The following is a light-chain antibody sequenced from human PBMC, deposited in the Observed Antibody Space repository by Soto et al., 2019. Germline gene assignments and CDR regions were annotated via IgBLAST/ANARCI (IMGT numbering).Light chain of an antibody. V-gene: IGKV3-20*01. CDR1: QSVTSNY. Sequence: EIVLTQSPGTLSLSPGERATLSCRASQSVTSNYLAWYQQKPGQSPRLLIYGASSRATGIPDRFSGSGSGTDFTLTISRLEPEDFAVYYCQHYGNSLWTFGQGNKV. J-gene: IGKJ1*01. CDR3: QHYGNSLWT. CDR2: GAS.